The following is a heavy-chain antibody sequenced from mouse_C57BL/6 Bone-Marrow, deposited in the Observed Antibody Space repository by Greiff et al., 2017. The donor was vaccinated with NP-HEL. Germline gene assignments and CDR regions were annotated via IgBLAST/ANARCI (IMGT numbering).Heavy chain of an antibody. J-gene: IGHJ3*01. Sequence: QVQLQQSGAELMKPGASVKLSCKATGYTFTGYWIEWVKQRPGHGLEWIGEILPGSGSTNHNEKFKGKATFTADTSSNTAYMQLSSLTTEDSAIYYCARLDDYDVAWFAYWGQGTLVTVSA. CDR2: ILPGSGST. D-gene: IGHD2-4*01. CDR3: ARLDDYDVAWFAY. CDR1: GYTFTGYW. V-gene: IGHV1-9*01.